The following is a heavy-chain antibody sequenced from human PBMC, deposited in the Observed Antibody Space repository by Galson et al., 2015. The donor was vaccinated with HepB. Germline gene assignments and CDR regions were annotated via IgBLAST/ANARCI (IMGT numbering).Heavy chain of an antibody. D-gene: IGHD1-14*01. CDR1: GYTFNTYN. J-gene: IGHJ4*02. CDR2: ISCYSGET. CDR3: ARVGMTSYHFDY. V-gene: IGHV1-18*01. Sequence: SVKVSCKASGYTFNTYNIIWLRQAPGQGLECVGWISCYSGETNYAQKFKGRVTMTTDTSTRMAYMDLRSLTSDDTAVYFCARVGMTSYHFDYWGQGTLVTVSS.